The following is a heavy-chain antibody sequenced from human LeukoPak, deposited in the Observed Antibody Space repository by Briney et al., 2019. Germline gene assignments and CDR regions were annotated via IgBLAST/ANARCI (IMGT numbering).Heavy chain of an antibody. D-gene: IGHD2-21*01. V-gene: IGHV1-18*01. Sequence: ASVKFSCKASGYTFTSYGISWVRQAPGQGLDWMGWISAYNGNTNYAQKLQGRVTMTTDTSTRTAYMELRSLRSDDTAVYYCARRRDVDYYYMDVWGKGTTVTVSS. CDR3: ARRRDVDYYYMDV. CDR2: ISAYNGNT. CDR1: GYTFTSYG. J-gene: IGHJ6*03.